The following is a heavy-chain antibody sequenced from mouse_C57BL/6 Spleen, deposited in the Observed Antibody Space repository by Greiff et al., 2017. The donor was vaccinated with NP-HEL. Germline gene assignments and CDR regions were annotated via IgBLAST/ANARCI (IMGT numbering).Heavy chain of an antibody. CDR2: IYPRSGNT. Sequence: VQLQQSGAELARPGASVKLSCKASGYTFTSYGISWVKQRTGQGLEWIGEIYPRSGNTYYNEKFKGKATLTADKSSSTAYMELRSLTSEDSAVYFCALYYDYDGGFDYWGQGTTLTVSS. J-gene: IGHJ2*01. CDR1: GYTFTSYG. CDR3: ALYYDYDGGFDY. D-gene: IGHD2-4*01. V-gene: IGHV1-81*01.